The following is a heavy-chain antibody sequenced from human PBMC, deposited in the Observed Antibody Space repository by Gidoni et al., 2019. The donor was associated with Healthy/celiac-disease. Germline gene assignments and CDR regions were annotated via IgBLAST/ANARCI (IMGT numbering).Heavy chain of an antibody. CDR1: GFSLSTSGVG. CDR2: IYWDDDK. CDR3: AHTPGAYGGGDCYSGGYCDY. J-gene: IGHJ4*02. Sequence: QITLKESGPTLVKPTQTLTLTCTFSGFSLSTSGVGVGWIRQPPGTALEWLALIYWDDDKRYSPSLKSKLTITKDTSKNQVVLTMTNMDPVDTATYYCAHTPGAYGGGDCYSGGYCDYWGQGTLVTVSS. V-gene: IGHV2-5*02. D-gene: IGHD2-21*02.